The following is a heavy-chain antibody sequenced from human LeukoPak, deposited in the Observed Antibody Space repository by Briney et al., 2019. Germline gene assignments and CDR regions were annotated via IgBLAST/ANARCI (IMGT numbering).Heavy chain of an antibody. CDR1: GGSFSGYY. V-gene: IGHV4-34*01. D-gene: IGHD2-2*01. J-gene: IGHJ4*02. CDR3: ARVDGTMPV. CDR2: INHSGST. Sequence: PSETLSLTCAVYGGSFSGYYWSWIRQPPGKGLEWIGEINHSGSTNYNPSLKSRVTISVDTSKNQFSLKLSSVTAADTAVYYGARVDGTMPVWGQGTLVTVSS.